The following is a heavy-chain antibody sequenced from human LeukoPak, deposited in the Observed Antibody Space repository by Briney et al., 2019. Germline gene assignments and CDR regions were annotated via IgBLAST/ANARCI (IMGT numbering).Heavy chain of an antibody. J-gene: IGHJ4*02. CDR3: ARRDQSDY. CDR1: GGSISSSSYY. CDR2: IYYSGST. Sequence: SETLSLTCTVSGGSISSSSYYWGWIRQPPGKGLEWIGSIYYSGSTYYNPSPKSRVTISVDTSKNQFSLKLSSVTAADTAVYYCARRDQSDYWGQGTLVTVSS. V-gene: IGHV4-39*01.